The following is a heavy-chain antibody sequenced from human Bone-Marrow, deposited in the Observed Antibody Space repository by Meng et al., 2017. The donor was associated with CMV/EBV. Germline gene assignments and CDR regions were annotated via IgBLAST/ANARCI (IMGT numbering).Heavy chain of an antibody. V-gene: IGHV3-74*01. CDR3: ARTSDKLIVGVTGVLDY. J-gene: IGHJ4*02. Sequence: FAFSTSWMHWVRQVPGKGLVWVSRINSDGSTSNYADSVKGRFSISRDNAKNTLYLQMNSLRAEDTAVYYCARTSDKLIVGVTGVLDYWGQGILVTVSS. D-gene: IGHD1-26*01. CDR1: FAFSTSW. CDR2: INSDGSTS.